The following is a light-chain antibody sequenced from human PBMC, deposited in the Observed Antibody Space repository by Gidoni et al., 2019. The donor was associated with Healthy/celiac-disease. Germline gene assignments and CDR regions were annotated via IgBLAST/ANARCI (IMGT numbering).Light chain of an antibody. V-gene: IGKV1-5*03. CDR3: QQYNSYGT. Sequence: DIQMTQSPSTLSASVGDRVTITCRASQSISSWLAWYLQKPGKAPKLLIYKASSLESGVPSRFSGSGSGTEFTLTISSLQPDDFATYYCQQYNSYGTFXXXTKLEIK. CDR2: KAS. CDR1: QSISSW. J-gene: IGKJ2*02.